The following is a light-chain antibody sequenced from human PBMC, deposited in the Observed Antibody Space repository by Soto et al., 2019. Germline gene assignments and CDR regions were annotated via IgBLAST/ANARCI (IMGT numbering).Light chain of an antibody. Sequence: QTVVTQEPSLSVSPAGTVTLTCALSSGSVSISHYSSWYQQTPGQAPRTLIYSTNTRSSGVTDRFSGSILGNKAALTITGAQAHDESFYYCALYMGSGTLLFGGGTKLTVL. CDR3: ALYMGSGTLL. V-gene: IGLV8-61*01. CDR2: STN. J-gene: IGLJ2*01. CDR1: SGSVSISHY.